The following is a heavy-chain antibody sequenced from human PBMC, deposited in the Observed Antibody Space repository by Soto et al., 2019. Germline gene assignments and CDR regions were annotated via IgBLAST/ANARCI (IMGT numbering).Heavy chain of an antibody. V-gene: IGHV3-23*01. D-gene: IGHD3-22*01. J-gene: IGHJ4*02. CDR1: GFTFRNYV. CDR3: AKGLYDNAGYYYSD. CDR2: ISSSGGTP. Sequence: PGGSLRLSCVASGFTFRNYVMSWVRQAPGKGLEWVSSISSSGGTPYYEDSVEGRFIISRDNSKDTLFLQMYSLRAEDTAVYFCAKGLYDNAGYYYSDWGQGALVTVSS.